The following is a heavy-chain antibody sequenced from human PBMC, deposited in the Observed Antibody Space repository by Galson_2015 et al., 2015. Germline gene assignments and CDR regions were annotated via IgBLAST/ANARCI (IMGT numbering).Heavy chain of an antibody. D-gene: IGHD2-21*01. CDR1: AFTFSNAY. J-gene: IGHJ6*03. Sequence: SLRLSCAGSAFTFSNAYMSWVRQAPGKGLEWVGRIKSQTDGGKIDYAAPVKGRFTISRDDSKNTLYLQMNSLKIEDTAVYYCTTHKPDSWGGLLFHFYMDVWGKGTTVTVSS. CDR2: IKSQTDGGKI. CDR3: TTHKPDSWGGLLFHFYMDV. V-gene: IGHV3-15*01.